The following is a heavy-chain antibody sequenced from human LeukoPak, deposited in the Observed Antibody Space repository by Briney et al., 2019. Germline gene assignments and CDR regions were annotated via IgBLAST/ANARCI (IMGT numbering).Heavy chain of an antibody. V-gene: IGHV3-48*03. Sequence: GGSLRLSWVASGFTFSTFAMIWVRQAPGKGLEWVSYISSSGSTIYYADSVKGRFTISRDNAKNSLYLQMNSLRAEDTAVYYCAELGITMIGGVWGKGTTVTISS. CDR3: AELGITMIGGV. CDR2: ISSSGSTI. CDR1: GFTFSTFA. D-gene: IGHD3-10*02. J-gene: IGHJ6*04.